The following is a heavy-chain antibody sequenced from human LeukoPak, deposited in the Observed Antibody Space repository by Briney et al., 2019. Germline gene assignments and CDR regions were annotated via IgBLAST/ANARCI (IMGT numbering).Heavy chain of an antibody. CDR3: ARESDRWGYCIDY. Sequence: ASVKVSCKASGYTFTGYYMHWVRQAPGQGLEWMGWINPNGGGTNYAQKFQGRVTMTRDTSISTAYMELNRLTSDDTAVHYCARESDRWGYCIDYWGQGTLVTVFS. D-gene: IGHD2-15*01. CDR2: INPNGGGT. J-gene: IGHJ4*02. V-gene: IGHV1-2*02. CDR1: GYTFTGYY.